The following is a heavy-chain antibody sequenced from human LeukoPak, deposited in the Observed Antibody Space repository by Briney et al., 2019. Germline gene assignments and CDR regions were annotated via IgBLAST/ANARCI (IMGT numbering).Heavy chain of an antibody. D-gene: IGHD3-22*01. V-gene: IGHV3-7*01. J-gene: IGHJ4*02. CDR1: GFTFSSYW. CDR2: IKQDGSEK. Sequence: GGSLRLSCAASGFTFSSYWMNWVRQAPGKGLEWVANIKQDGSEKYYMDSVKGRFTISRDNAKNSLSLQMNSLRAEDTAVYYCARDLYRIVVVPHYFDYWGQGTLVTVSS. CDR3: ARDLYRIVVVPHYFDY.